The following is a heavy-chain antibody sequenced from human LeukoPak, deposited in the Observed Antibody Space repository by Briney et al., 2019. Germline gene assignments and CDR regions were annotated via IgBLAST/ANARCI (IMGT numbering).Heavy chain of an antibody. V-gene: IGHV3-23*01. CDR2: ISSSGGAT. Sequence: HPGGSLRLSCAASGFTFRSYAMSWVRQAPGKGLEWVSGISSSGGATYYADSVKGRFTISRGNSKNTLYLQMSSLRAEDTAVYYCAKGVGYYYYMDVWGKGTTVTVSS. CDR3: AKGVGYYYYMDV. D-gene: IGHD1-26*01. CDR1: GFTFRSYA. J-gene: IGHJ6*03.